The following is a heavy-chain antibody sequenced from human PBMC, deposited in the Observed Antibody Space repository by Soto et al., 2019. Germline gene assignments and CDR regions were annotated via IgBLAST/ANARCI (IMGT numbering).Heavy chain of an antibody. CDR2: ISGTASRT. D-gene: IGHD3-9*01. CDR1: GFTLTTTP. Sequence: PGGSLRLSCAGSGFTLTTTPLSWFRQPAGKRLEGVTTISGTASRTYSVASVKGRFFISRDKSKNTVTLQMNNLTVDDTAVQYCATSFRYFDNWGQGTRVTVSS. CDR3: ATSFRYFDN. J-gene: IGHJ4*02. V-gene: IGHV3-23*01.